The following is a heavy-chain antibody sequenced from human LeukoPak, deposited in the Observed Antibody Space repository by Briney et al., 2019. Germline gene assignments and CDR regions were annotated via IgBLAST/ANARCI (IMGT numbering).Heavy chain of an antibody. V-gene: IGHV1-24*01. D-gene: IGHD6-13*01. CDR3: ATDGIAAAGTARKKTYSYYYYMHV. Sequence: ASVKVSCKVSGYTLTEFCMHWVRQAPGKGLEWMGGFDPEDGETIYAQRFQGRVTMTEHKSTDTAYMKLSSLRSEDTAVYFCATDGIAAAGTARKKTYSYYYYMHVWGKGTTVTVSS. J-gene: IGHJ6*03. CDR2: FDPEDGET. CDR1: GYTLTEFC.